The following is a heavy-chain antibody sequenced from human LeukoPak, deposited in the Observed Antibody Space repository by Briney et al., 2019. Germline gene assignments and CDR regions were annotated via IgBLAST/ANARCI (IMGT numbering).Heavy chain of an antibody. CDR2: IYSGGST. V-gene: IGHV3-53*01. CDR1: GLTVSSNY. J-gene: IGHJ6*02. Sequence: PGGSLRLSCAAFGLTVSSNYMSWVRQAPGKGLEWVSVIYSGGSTYYADSVKGRFTISRDNSKNTLYLQMNSLRAEDTAVYYCTKHSSAWYYYGMDVWGQGTTVTVSS. D-gene: IGHD6-19*01. CDR3: TKHSSAWYYYGMDV.